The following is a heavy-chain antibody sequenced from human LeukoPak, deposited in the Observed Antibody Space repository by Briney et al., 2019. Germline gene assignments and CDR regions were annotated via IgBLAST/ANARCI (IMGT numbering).Heavy chain of an antibody. V-gene: IGHV3-7*01. CDR2: MKQDGSAK. D-gene: IGHD3-16*01. CDR1: GFTLSDSW. CDR3: ATYTHWVAGDV. Sequence: VGSLRLSCAASGFTLSDSWMSWVRQAPGKGLEWVANMKQDGSAKRYVDSVKGRFTVSRDNARNSMYLQMSSLRPEDTAVYYCATYTHWVAGDVWGQGTTVTVSS. J-gene: IGHJ6*01.